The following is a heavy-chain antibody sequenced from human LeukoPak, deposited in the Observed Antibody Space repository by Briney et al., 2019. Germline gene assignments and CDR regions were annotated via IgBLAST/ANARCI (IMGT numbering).Heavy chain of an antibody. CDR3: ARGRRGNSSGRFDY. D-gene: IGHD6-19*01. J-gene: IGHJ4*02. Sequence: SETLSLTCTVSSGSISSYYWSWIRQPPGKGLEWIGYIYYSGSTNYNPSLKSRVTISVDTSKNQFSLKLSSVTAADTAVYYCARGRRGNSSGRFDYWGQGTLVTVSS. V-gene: IGHV4-59*01. CDR1: SGSISSYY. CDR2: IYYSGST.